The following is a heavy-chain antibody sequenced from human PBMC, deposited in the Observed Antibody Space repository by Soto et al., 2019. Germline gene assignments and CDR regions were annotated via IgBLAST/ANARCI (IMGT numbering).Heavy chain of an antibody. J-gene: IGHJ5*02. CDR2: ISSSSSYT. Sequence: GGSLRLSCAASGFTFSDYYMSWIRQAPGKGLEWVSYISSSSSYTYYADSVKGRFTISRDNAKNSLYLQMNSLRAEDTAVYYCARVYSGSQGWFDPWGKGTLVTVSS. CDR1: GFTFSDYY. CDR3: ARVYSGSQGWFDP. V-gene: IGHV3-11*06. D-gene: IGHD1-26*01.